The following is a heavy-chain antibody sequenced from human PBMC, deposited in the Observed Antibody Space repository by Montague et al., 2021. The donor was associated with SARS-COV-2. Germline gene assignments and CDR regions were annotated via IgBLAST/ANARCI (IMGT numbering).Heavy chain of an antibody. CDR1: GDSISRYY. V-gene: IGHV4-4*07. Sequence: SETLSLTCSVSGDSISRYYWSWIRQSDGKGLEWIGRIYTGGYVNYNPALQSRVSMSVDTSKSQVSLKVTSVTAADTAVYYCARAIWHLDVWGRGILVTVSS. CDR2: IYTGGYV. CDR3: ARAIWHLDV. J-gene: IGHJ2*01.